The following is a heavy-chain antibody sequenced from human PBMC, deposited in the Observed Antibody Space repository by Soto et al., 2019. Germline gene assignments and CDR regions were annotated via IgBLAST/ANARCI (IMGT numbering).Heavy chain of an antibody. CDR3: ARDPKNGHWLEYNWFDP. Sequence: GGSLRLSCAASGFTFSSYSMNWVRQAPGKVLEWVSSISSSSSYIYYADSVKGRFTISRDNAKNSLYLQMNSLRAEDTAVYYCARDPKNGHWLEYNWFDPWGQGTLVTVSS. J-gene: IGHJ5*02. D-gene: IGHD6-19*01. CDR2: ISSSSSYI. V-gene: IGHV3-21*01. CDR1: GFTFSSYS.